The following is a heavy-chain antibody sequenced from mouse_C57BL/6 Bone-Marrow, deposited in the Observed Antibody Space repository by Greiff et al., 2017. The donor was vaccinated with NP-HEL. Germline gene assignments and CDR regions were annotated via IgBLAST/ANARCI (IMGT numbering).Heavy chain of an antibody. D-gene: IGHD1-1*01. CDR3: ARNPYYGSSYGYAMDY. J-gene: IGHJ4*01. CDR1: GFTFSDYG. V-gene: IGHV5-17*01. CDR2: ISSGSSTI. Sequence: EVKLVESGGGLVKPGGSLKLSCAASGFTFSDYGMHWVRQAPAKGLEWVAYISSGSSTIYYADTVKGRFTISRDNAQNTLFLKRTRLRAEDTAMYYGARNPYYGSSYGYAMDYWGQGTSVTVSS.